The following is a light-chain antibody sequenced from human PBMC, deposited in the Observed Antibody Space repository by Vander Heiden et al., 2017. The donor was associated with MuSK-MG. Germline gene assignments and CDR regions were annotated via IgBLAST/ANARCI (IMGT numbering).Light chain of an antibody. CDR3: QKYFGLPYT. V-gene: IGKV4-1*01. CDR1: QSVLSTSTNKNY. J-gene: IGKJ2*01. Sequence: SLNEPLGERATINCKSSQSVLSTSTNKNYLTWYRQKPRQTPLLLCDWAITRETGVPDRVAGGGSGTDFSRTINSLQADGVEDYYCQKYFGLPYTFGQRTRLEI. CDR2: WAI.